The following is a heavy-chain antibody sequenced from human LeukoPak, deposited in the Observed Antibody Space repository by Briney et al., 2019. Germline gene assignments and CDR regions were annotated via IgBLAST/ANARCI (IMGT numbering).Heavy chain of an antibody. CDR3: ARGVTIFGVDQQRYLFDY. D-gene: IGHD3-3*01. Sequence: GASVKVSCKASGYTFTSYAMHWVRQAPGQRLEWMGWINAGNGNTKYSQKFQGRVTITRDTSASTAYMELSSLRSEDTAVYYCARGVTIFGVDQQRYLFDYWGQGTLVTVSS. V-gene: IGHV1-3*01. CDR2: INAGNGNT. CDR1: GYTFTSYA. J-gene: IGHJ4*02.